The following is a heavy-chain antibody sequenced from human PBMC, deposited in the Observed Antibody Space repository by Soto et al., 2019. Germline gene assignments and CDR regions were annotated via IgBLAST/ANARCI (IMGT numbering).Heavy chain of an antibody. CDR1: GFTFSSYW. D-gene: IGHD4-17*01. V-gene: IGHV3-7*04. CDR2: IKQDGSDK. Sequence: EVQLVESGGGLVQPGGSLRLSCAASGFTFSSYWMTWVRQAPGKGLEWVANIKQDGSDKYYVDSVKGRFTISSDNAKDSLHLQITGLRAEDTAVYYCVRSRYGGCFDFWGQGTLVTVSS. J-gene: IGHJ4*02. CDR3: VRSRYGGCFDF.